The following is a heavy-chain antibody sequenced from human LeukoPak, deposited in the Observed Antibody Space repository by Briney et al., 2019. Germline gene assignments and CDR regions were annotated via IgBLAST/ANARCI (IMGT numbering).Heavy chain of an antibody. J-gene: IGHJ6*02. CDR3: ARGYSYGMDV. V-gene: IGHV3-7*04. D-gene: IGHD1-14*01. CDR1: GFPFDRYW. CDR2: IKHDGSEK. Sequence: PGGSLRLSCVASGFPFDRYWMSWVRQAPGKGLEWVANIKHDGSEKNFVDSVKGRFTISRDNAKKSLYLQMNSLRAEDTAVYYCARGYSYGMDVWGQGTTVTVSS.